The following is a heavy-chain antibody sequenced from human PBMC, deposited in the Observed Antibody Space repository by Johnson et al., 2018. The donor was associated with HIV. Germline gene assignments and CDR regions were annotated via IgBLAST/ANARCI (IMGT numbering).Heavy chain of an antibody. D-gene: IGHD3-10*01. CDR2: ISSNGGST. CDR3: AKAMSPMVRGNI. J-gene: IGHJ3*02. V-gene: IGHV3-64*01. Sequence: VQLVESGGGLVQPGGSLRLSCAASGFTFSSYAMHWVRQAPGKGLEYVSAISSNGGSTYYANSVKGRFTISRDNSKNTLYLQMNSLRAEDTAVYYCAKAMSPMVRGNIWGQGTMVTVSS. CDR1: GFTFSSYA.